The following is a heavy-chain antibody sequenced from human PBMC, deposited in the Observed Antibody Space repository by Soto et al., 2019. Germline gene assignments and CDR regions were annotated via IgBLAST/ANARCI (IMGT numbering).Heavy chain of an antibody. CDR2: IYYSGST. J-gene: IGHJ3*02. CDR3: ARDWFRDGSGTYMAFDI. V-gene: IGHV4-31*03. D-gene: IGHD3-10*01. CDR1: GGSISSGGYY. Sequence: QVQLQESGPGLVKPSQTLSLTCTVSGGSISSGGYYWSWIRQHPGKGLEWIGYIYYSGSTYYNPSLKSRVTISVDTSKNQFSLKLSSVTAADTAVYCCARDWFRDGSGTYMAFDIWGQGTMVTVSS.